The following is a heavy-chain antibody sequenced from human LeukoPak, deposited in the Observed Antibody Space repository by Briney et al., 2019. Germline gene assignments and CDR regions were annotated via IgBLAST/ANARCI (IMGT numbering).Heavy chain of an antibody. Sequence: GGSLRLSCAASGFTFANYNFNWVRQAPGKGLEWVSYISSTSSTIYYADSMKGRFTISRDNAKNSLYLQMNSLRAEDTAVYYCARDPPHGMDVWGQGTTVTVSS. CDR3: ARDPPHGMDV. V-gene: IGHV3-48*01. CDR2: ISSTSSTI. CDR1: GFTFANYN. J-gene: IGHJ6*02.